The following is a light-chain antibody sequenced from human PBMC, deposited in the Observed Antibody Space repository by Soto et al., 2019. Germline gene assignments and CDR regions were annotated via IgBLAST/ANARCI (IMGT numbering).Light chain of an antibody. CDR1: HSVSSNY. Sequence: EIVLTQSPGTLSLSPGERATLSCRSSHSVSSNYLAWYQQKPGQAPRLLTYDVSTRATGIPDRFSGSGSETHFPLTISRLEPVDFAVYYCQQYGVSPRFVQWTKGEIK. J-gene: IGKJ1*01. V-gene: IGKV3-20*01. CDR3: QQYGVSPR. CDR2: DVS.